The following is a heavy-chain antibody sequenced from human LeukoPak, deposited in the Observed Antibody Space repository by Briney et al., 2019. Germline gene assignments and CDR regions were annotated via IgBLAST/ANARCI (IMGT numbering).Heavy chain of an antibody. V-gene: IGHV4-39*07. CDR2: IYYSGST. CDR1: GGSISSSSYY. J-gene: IGHJ3*02. Sequence: KPSETLSLTCTVSGGSISSSSYYWGWIRQPPGKGLEWIGSIYYSGSTYYNPSLKSRVTISVDTSKNQFSLKLSSVTAADTAVYYCARGMRAVRSGYFIHRTPLQDAFDIWGQGTMVTVSS. CDR3: ARGMRAVRSGYFIHRTPLQDAFDI. D-gene: IGHD3-22*01.